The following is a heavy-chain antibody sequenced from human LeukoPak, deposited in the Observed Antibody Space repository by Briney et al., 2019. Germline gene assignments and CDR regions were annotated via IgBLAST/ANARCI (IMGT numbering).Heavy chain of an antibody. CDR2: LYYSGST. V-gene: IGHV4-59*01. J-gene: IGHJ4*02. D-gene: IGHD1-26*01. Sequence: SENLSLNCSVSGGSIRTYYWSWLRQPPGKGLEWIGYLYYSGSTNYNPSLKSRVTISVDTSKNQFSLKLSSVTAADTAVYYCARGGSGSSDYWGQGTLVTVSS. CDR1: GGSIRTYY. CDR3: ARGGSGSSDY.